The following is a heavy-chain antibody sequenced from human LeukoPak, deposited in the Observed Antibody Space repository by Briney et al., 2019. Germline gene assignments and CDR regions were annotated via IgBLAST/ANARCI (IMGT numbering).Heavy chain of an antibody. CDR2: ISYDGSNK. CDR1: GFTFSNYA. CDR3: ARSNSGWSPLDY. V-gene: IGHV3-30*04. D-gene: IGHD6-19*01. J-gene: IGHJ4*02. Sequence: GGSLRLSCAASGFTFSNYAMHWVRQAPGKGLEWVAVISYDGSNKYYADSVKGRFTISRDNSKNTLYLQMNSLRAEDTAVYYCARSNSGWSPLDYWGQGTLVTVSS.